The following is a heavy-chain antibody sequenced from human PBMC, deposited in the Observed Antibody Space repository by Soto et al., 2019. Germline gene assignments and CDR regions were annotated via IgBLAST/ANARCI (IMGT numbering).Heavy chain of an antibody. V-gene: IGHV3-33*01. D-gene: IGHD3-3*01. Sequence: QVQLEESGGGVVQPGRSLRLSCAASGFTFSNYGMHWVRQAPGKGLEWLAVIWYDGSNNDYADSVKGRFTISRDNSKNTLYLQMNSLRVEDTAVYYCARDLEQLTYYFDDWGQGTLVTVSS. CDR2: IWYDGSNN. CDR3: ARDLEQLTYYFDD. CDR1: GFTFSNYG. J-gene: IGHJ4*02.